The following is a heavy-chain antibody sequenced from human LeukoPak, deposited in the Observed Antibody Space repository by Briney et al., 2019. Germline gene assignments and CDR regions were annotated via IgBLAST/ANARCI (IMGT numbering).Heavy chain of an antibody. CDR1: GFTVSSNY. CDR3: ARSSHNNYWYFDY. CDR2: IYSGGST. J-gene: IGHJ4*02. D-gene: IGHD1-1*01. Sequence: PGGSLRLSCAASGFTVSSNYMSWVRQAPGKGLEWVSVIYSGGSTYYADSVKGRFTISRDNAKNSLYLQMNSLRAEDTALYYCARSSHNNYWYFDYWGQGTLVTVSS. V-gene: IGHV3-66*01.